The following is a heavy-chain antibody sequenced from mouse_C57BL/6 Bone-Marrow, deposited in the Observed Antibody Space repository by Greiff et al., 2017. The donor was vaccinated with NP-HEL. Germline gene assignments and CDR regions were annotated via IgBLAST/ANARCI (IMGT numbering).Heavy chain of an antibody. CDR2: IDPETGGT. CDR1: GYTFTDYE. Sequence: QVQLVESGAELVRPGASVTLSCKASGYTFTDYEMHWVKQTPVHGLEWIGAIDPETGGTAYNQKFKGKAILTADESSSTAYMELRSLTSEDSAVYYCTRRYSNEGFDYWGQGTTLTVSS. J-gene: IGHJ2*01. D-gene: IGHD2-5*01. V-gene: IGHV1-15*01. CDR3: TRRYSNEGFDY.